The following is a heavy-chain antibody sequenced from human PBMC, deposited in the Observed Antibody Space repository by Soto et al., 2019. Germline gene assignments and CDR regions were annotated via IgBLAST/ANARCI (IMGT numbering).Heavy chain of an antibody. CDR2: ISGSGGSP. J-gene: IGHJ4*02. V-gene: IGHV3-23*01. CDR3: AKGGRGTTSYADLDY. CDR1: GFTFSSYA. D-gene: IGHD1-1*01. Sequence: EVQLLESGGDLVQPGGSLRLSCAASGFTFSSYAMSWVRQGPGKGLEWVSVISGSGGSPYYAESVKGRFTISRDNSKNTLYLQMSSLRVEDTAVYYCAKGGRGTTSYADLDYWGQGTLVTVSS.